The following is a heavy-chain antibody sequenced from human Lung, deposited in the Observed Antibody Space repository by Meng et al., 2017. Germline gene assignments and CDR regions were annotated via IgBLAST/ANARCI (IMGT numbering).Heavy chain of an antibody. CDR1: GDSFSTQT. D-gene: IGHD1-14*01. Sequence: QVQLVQSGAEVKKPGSSVKVACKTSGDSFSTQTFSWVRQAPGQGLEWMGGLIAVFDKTKAAPRFQDRVTFTADESTSTAYMEPSSLTFDDTAVYFCARGRRNEPLFDYWGQGTLVTVSS. J-gene: IGHJ4*02. V-gene: IGHV1-69*13. CDR3: ARGRRNEPLFDY. CDR2: LIAVFDKT.